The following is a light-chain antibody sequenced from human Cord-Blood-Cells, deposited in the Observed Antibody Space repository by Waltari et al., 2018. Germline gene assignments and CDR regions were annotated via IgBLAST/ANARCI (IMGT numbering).Light chain of an antibody. CDR2: QAS. Sequence: SYELTQPPSVSVSPGQTASITCTGDKLGDKYACWYQQKPGQSPVLVIYQASKRPSGIPGRVSGSNSGNTATLTISGTQAMDEADYYCQAWDSSVVFGGGTKLTVL. CDR3: QAWDSSVV. CDR1: KLGDKY. J-gene: IGLJ2*01. V-gene: IGLV3-1*01.